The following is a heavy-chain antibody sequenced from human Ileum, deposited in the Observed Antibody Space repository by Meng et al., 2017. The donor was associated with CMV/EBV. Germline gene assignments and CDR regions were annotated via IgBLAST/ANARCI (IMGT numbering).Heavy chain of an antibody. CDR2: IYHSGST. J-gene: IGHJ5*02. CDR3: ARTWRGAIFGVVMT. V-gene: IGHV4-4*02. D-gene: IGHD3-3*01. CDR1: GGSISSSNW. Sequence: VYGGSISSSNWWSWVRQPPGKGLEWIGEIYHSGSTNYNPSLKSRVTISVDKSKNQFSLKLSSVTAADTAVYYCARTWRGAIFGVVMTWGQGTLVTVSS.